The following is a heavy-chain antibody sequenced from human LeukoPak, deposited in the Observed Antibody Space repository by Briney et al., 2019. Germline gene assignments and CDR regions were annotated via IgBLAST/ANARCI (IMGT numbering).Heavy chain of an antibody. D-gene: IGHD4-17*01. CDR1: GYTFTGYY. CDR2: INPNSGGT. V-gene: IGHV1-2*02. CDR3: ARDEIMTTVTEPPTNWFDP. J-gene: IGHJ5*02. Sequence: ASVKVSCKASGYTFTGYYMHWVRQAPGQGLEWMGWINPNSGGTNYAQKFQGRVTMTRDTSISTAYMELSRLRSDDTAVYYCARDEIMTTVTEPPTNWFDPWGQGTLVTVSS.